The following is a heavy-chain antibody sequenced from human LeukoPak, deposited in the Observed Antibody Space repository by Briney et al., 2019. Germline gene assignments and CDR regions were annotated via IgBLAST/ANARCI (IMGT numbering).Heavy chain of an antibody. J-gene: IGHJ4*02. Sequence: ASVKVSCKASGYSFNDKYLHWVRQAPGQGLEWMGWINPNSGGRTYAQKFQGRVTMTRDTSISTAYMELSRLRSDDTAVYYCARDRYNYNDASPFDYWGQGTLVTVSS. D-gene: IGHD1-20*01. CDR3: ARDRYNYNDASPFDY. CDR2: INPNSGGR. V-gene: IGHV1-2*02. CDR1: GYSFNDKY.